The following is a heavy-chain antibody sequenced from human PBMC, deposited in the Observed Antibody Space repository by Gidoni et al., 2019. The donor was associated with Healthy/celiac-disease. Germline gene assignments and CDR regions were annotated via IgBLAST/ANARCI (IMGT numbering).Heavy chain of an antibody. V-gene: IGHV3-15*01. CDR1: GFTFSNAW. Sequence: EVQLVESGEGLVKPGGSLRLSCAASGFTFSNAWMSWVRKAPGKGLECVGRIKSKTECGTTDYAAPVKGRFTISRDDSKNTLYLQMNSLKTEDTAVYYCTTDRYYDFWSGYYTLGPVPTTLDYWGQGTLVTVSS. D-gene: IGHD3-3*01. J-gene: IGHJ4*02. CDR3: TTDRYYDFWSGYYTLGPVPTTLDY. CDR2: IKSKTECGTT.